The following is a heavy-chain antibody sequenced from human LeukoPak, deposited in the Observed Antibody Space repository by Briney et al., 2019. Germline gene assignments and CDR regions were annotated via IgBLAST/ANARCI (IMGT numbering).Heavy chain of an antibody. CDR3: AKGRYSGTTYYDY. J-gene: IGHJ4*02. CDR1: GFTLSTYW. CDR2: IKKDGSET. V-gene: IGHV3-7*03. Sequence: GGSLRLSCAASGFTLSTYWMSWVCQVPGKGLEWVANIKKDGSETYYVDSVKGRFTISRDNAKNSLYLQMNSLRAEDTAMYYCAKGRYSGTTYYDYWGQGTLVTVSS. D-gene: IGHD5-12*01.